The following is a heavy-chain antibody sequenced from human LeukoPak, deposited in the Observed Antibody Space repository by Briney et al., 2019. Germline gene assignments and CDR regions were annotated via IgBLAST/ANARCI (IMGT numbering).Heavy chain of an antibody. CDR3: AKDDGLGWELLGAFDI. V-gene: IGHV3-43*02. CDR1: GFTFDDYA. J-gene: IGHJ3*02. D-gene: IGHD1-26*01. CDR2: ISGDGGST. Sequence: GGSLRLSCAASGFTFDDYALHWVRQAPGKGLEWVSLISGDGGSTYCADSVKGRFTISRDNSKNSLYLQMNSLRTEDTALYYCAKDDGLGWELLGAFDIWGQGTMVTVS.